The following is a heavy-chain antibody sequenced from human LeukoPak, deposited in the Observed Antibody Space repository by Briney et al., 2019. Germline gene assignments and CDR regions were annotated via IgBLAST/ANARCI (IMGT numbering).Heavy chain of an antibody. D-gene: IGHD6-19*01. CDR3: ARFPVAVAGLDY. V-gene: IGHV4-59*01. J-gene: IGHJ4*02. Sequence: PSETLSLTCTVSGGSISSYYWSWIRQPPGKGLEWIGYIYYSGSTNYNPSLKSRVTISVDTSKNQFSLKLSSVTAADTAVYYCARFPVAVAGLDYWGQGTLVTVSS. CDR1: GGSISSYY. CDR2: IYYSGST.